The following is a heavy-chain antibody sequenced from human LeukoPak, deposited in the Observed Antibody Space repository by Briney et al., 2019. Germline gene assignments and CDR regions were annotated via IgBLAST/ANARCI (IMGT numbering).Heavy chain of an antibody. J-gene: IGHJ4*02. D-gene: IGHD1-26*01. CDR1: GGSISSGGYY. V-gene: IGHV4-61*08. Sequence: SETLSLTCTVSGGSISSGGYYWSWIRQPPGKGLEWIGYIYNSGSTDFNPSLSSRAAILVDRSKKQFSLNLNSVTAADTAVYYCARHHGGRSYEFDYWGQGTLVTVSS. CDR2: IYNSGST. CDR3: ARHHGGRSYEFDY.